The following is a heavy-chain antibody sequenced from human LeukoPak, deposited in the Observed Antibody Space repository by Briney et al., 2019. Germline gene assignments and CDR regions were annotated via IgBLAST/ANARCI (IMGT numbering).Heavy chain of an antibody. V-gene: IGHV3-33*01. CDR1: GFTFSSYG. CDR2: IWYDGSNK. J-gene: IGHJ6*02. D-gene: IGHD3-10*01. Sequence: GGSLSLSCAASGFTFSSYGMHWVRQAPGKGLEWVAVIWYDGSNKYYADSVKGRFTISRDNSKNTLYLQMNSLRAEDTAVYYCARDLLWFGSPRHLGYGLDVWGQGSTVTVSS. CDR3: ARDLLWFGSPRHLGYGLDV.